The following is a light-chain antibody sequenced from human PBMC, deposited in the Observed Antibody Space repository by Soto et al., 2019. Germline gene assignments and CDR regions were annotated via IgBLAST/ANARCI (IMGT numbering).Light chain of an antibody. J-gene: IGKJ4*01. Sequence: DVVMTQFPDSLAVSLGERATIKCKSSQSVLFSLNNKNYLAWYQQRPGQPPKLLTSWASTRESGVPERFSGSGSGTDFTLTIDNLQAEDVAVYYCYQYFSTPLTFGGGTKVEIK. CDR3: YQYFSTPLT. CDR1: QSVLFSLNNKNY. V-gene: IGKV4-1*01. CDR2: WAS.